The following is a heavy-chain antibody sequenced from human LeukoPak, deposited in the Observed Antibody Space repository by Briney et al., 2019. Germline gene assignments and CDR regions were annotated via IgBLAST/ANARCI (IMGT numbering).Heavy chain of an antibody. CDR1: GFTFSSYA. V-gene: IGHV3-23*01. Sequence: GGSLRLSCAASGFTFSSYAMSWVRQAPGKGLEWVSAISGSGGSTYYADSVKGRFTISRDNSKNTLYLQMNSLRAEDTAVYYCAKGVEIRYFDWLPYFDYWGQGTLVTVSS. CDR3: AKGVEIRYFDWLPYFDY. CDR2: ISGSGGST. J-gene: IGHJ4*02. D-gene: IGHD3-9*01.